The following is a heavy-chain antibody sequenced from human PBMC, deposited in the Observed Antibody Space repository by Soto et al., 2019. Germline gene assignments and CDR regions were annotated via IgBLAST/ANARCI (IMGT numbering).Heavy chain of an antibody. J-gene: IGHJ3*02. CDR1: GGSISSYY. Sequence: SETLSLTCSVSGGSISSYYWSWIRQPPGKGLEWIGYIYYSGSTNYNPSLKSRVTISVDTSKNQFSLKLSSVTAADTAVYYCARVYGDYRDAFDIWGQGTMVTVSS. V-gene: IGHV4-59*01. CDR2: IYYSGST. CDR3: ARVYGDYRDAFDI. D-gene: IGHD4-17*01.